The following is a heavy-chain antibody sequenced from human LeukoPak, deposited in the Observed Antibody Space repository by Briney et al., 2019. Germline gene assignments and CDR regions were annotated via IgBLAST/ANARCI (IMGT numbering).Heavy chain of an antibody. J-gene: IGHJ4*02. CDR3: ARDWRSGVAAAGTSGSGAPTDPSHSRFDY. Sequence: SETLSLTCTVSGGSISSSSYYWGWIRQPPGKGLEWIGSIYYSGSTYYNPSLKSRVTISVDTSKNQFSLKLSSVTAADTAVYYCARDWRSGVAAAGTSGSGAPTDPSHSRFDYWGQGTLVTVSS. CDR1: GGSISSSSYY. V-gene: IGHV4-39*02. CDR2: IYYSGST. D-gene: IGHD6-13*01.